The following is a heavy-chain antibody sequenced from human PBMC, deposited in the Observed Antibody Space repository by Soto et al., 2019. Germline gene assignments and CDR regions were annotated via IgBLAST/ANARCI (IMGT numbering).Heavy chain of an antibody. Sequence: ASVKVSCKASGYTFTGYYMRWVRQAPGQGLEWMGWINPNSGGTNYAQKFQGRVTMTRDTSISTAYMELSRLRSDDTAVYYCAREYSGGRRQDAFDIWGQGTMVTVSS. CDR3: AREYSGGRRQDAFDI. CDR1: GYTFTGYY. CDR2: INPNSGGT. V-gene: IGHV1-2*02. D-gene: IGHD1-26*01. J-gene: IGHJ3*02.